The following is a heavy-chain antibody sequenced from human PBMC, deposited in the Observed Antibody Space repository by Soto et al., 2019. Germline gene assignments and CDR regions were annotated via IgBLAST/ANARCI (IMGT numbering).Heavy chain of an antibody. CDR1: RYTFSSYA. V-gene: IGHV1-69*13. CDR2: IIPIFGTA. CDR3: ARGAAYCSGGSCYSCGIGYYYYYGMDV. Sequence: SVKVSCKASRYTFSSYAISWVRHAPGQGLEWMGGIIPIFGTANYAQKFQGRVTITADESTSTAYMELSSLRSEDTAVYYCARGAAYCSGGSCYSCGIGYYYYYGMDVWGQGTTVTVSS. D-gene: IGHD2-15*01. J-gene: IGHJ6*02.